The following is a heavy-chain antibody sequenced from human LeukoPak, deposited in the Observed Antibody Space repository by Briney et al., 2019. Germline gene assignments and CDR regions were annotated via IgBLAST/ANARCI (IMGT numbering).Heavy chain of an antibody. D-gene: IGHD3-3*01. CDR1: GGSFSGYY. CDR2: INHSGST. V-gene: IGHV4-34*01. CDR3: ARGAGFWSGYPYFDY. J-gene: IGHJ4*02. Sequence: SETLSLTCAVYGGSFSGYYWSWIRQPPGKGLEWIGEINHSGSTNYNPSLKSRVTISVDTSKNQFSLKLSSVTAADTAVYYCARGAGFWSGYPYFDYWGQGTLVTVSS.